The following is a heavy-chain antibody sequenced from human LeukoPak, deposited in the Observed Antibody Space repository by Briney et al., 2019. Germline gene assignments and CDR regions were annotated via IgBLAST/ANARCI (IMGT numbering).Heavy chain of an antibody. CDR2: IYTSGST. D-gene: IGHD5-12*01. V-gene: IGHV4-4*09. CDR3: VRAVGPVGGYDSP. Sequence: SETLSLTGTVSGGSISSYYWSWIRHPPGKGLEWIGYIYTSGSTNYNPSLKSRFTISVDTSKNPSSLKLSSVTAADTAVYYCVRAVGPVGGYDSPWGQGTLVTVSS. J-gene: IGHJ5*02. CDR1: GGSISSYY.